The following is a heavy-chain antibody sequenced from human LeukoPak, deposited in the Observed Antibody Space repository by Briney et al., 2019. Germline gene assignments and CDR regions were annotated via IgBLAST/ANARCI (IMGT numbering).Heavy chain of an antibody. CDR1: GFTFDDYV. J-gene: IGHJ4*02. V-gene: IGHV3-9*01. CDR2: ISWNSGSI. Sequence: PGGSLRLSCAASGFTFDDYVMHWVRQVPGKGLEWVSGISWNSGSIGYADSVKGRFTISRDNAKNSLYLQMNSLRAEDTALYYCARDYYYDSSGKFDYWGQGTLVTVSS. D-gene: IGHD3-22*01. CDR3: ARDYYYDSSGKFDY.